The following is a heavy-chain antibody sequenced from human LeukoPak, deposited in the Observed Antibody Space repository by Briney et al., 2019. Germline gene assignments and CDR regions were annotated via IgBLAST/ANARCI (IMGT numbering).Heavy chain of an antibody. CDR3: SRGPRSDP. CDR2: VNPNSGDT. CDR1: GYSFNIYE. V-gene: IGHV1-8*01. J-gene: IGHJ5*02. Sequence: ASVKVSCKTSGYSFNIYEINWVRQATGQGLEWMGWVNPNSGDTDYAQKFQGRLTMTRNTSISTAYMELSGLRLEDTAVYYCSRGPRSDPWGQGTQVTVSS.